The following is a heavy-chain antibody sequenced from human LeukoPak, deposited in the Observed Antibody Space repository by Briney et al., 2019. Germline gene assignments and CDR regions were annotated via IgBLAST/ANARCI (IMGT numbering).Heavy chain of an antibody. D-gene: IGHD3-22*01. V-gene: IGHV4-59*12. CDR2: IYYTGST. Sequence: GSLRLSCAASGFTFSSYAMSWVRQAPGKGLEWIGYIYYTGSTNYNPSLKSRVTISVDTSKNQFSLKLSSVTAADTAVYYCAREVYYDSSGYYRVNYYYYYMDVWGKGTTVTVSS. CDR3: AREVYYDSSGYYRVNYYYYYMDV. CDR1: GFTFSSYA. J-gene: IGHJ6*03.